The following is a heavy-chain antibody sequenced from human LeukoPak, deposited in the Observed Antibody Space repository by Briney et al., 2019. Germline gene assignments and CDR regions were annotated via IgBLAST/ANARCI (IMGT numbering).Heavy chain of an antibody. CDR1: GFTFNRYN. V-gene: IGHV4-39*01. J-gene: IGHJ3*02. D-gene: IGHD1/OR15-1a*01. CDR2: IYYSGST. Sequence: GSLRLSCAASGFTFNRYNMNWIRQPPGKGLEWIGSIYYSGSTYYNPSLKSRVTISVDTSKNQFSLKLSSVTAADTAVYYCARIAWYFEQAFDTWGQGTMVTVSS. CDR3: ARIAWYFEQAFDT.